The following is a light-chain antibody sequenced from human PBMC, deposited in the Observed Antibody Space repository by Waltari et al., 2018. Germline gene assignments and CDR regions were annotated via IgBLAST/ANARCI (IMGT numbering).Light chain of an antibody. Sequence: DIQMTQSPSSLSTSVGDRVTISCRASYNVDVFLNWYQKKPGKAPKLLIYGASSLQSGVPSRFSGSGSGTDFTLTITSLQPEDSATYYCQQSHGFPFTFGQGTKLEIK. CDR1: YNVDVF. CDR2: GAS. CDR3: QQSHGFPFT. V-gene: IGKV1-39*01. J-gene: IGKJ2*01.